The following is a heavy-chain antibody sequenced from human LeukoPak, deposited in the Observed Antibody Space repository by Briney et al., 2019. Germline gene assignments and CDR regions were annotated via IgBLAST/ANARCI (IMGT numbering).Heavy chain of an antibody. CDR3: AREGIDGSGYDLDY. CDR2: ISGSGGTT. V-gene: IGHV3-23*01. J-gene: IGHJ4*02. D-gene: IGHD5-12*01. Sequence: PGGSLRLSCTASGFTFSSYAMSWVRQAPGKGLEWVSGISGSGGTTYYTDSVKGRFTISRDNSKNTLYLQVNSLRAEDTAVYYCAREGIDGSGYDLDYWGQGTLVTVSS. CDR1: GFTFSSYA.